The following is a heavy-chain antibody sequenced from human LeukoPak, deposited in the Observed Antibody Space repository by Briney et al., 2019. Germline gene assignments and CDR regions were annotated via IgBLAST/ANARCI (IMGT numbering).Heavy chain of an antibody. CDR2: LIPIFGTA. J-gene: IGHJ6*03. CDR1: GGTFSSYA. V-gene: IGHV1-69*06. Sequence: GASVKVSCKASGGTFSSYAISWVRQAPGQGFEWMGGLIPIFGTANYAQKFQGRVTITADKSTSTAYMELSSLRSEDTAVYYCARNPSYCGGDCYVSEAYYYYYMDVWGKGTTVTVSS. D-gene: IGHD2-21*02. CDR3: ARNPSYCGGDCYVSEAYYYYYMDV.